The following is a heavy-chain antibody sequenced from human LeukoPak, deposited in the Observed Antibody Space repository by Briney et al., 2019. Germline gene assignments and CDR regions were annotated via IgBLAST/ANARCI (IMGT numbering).Heavy chain of an antibody. D-gene: IGHD1-26*01. CDR3: AKGWRGTADY. CDR1: GGSISRGAYY. Sequence: SETLSLTCTVSGGSISRGAYYWGWIRQPPGKGLEWIASIYYNGSPYYSPSLKSRVTISADTSKNQFSLKLNSVTAADTAVYYCAKGWRGTADYWGQGTLVTVSS. J-gene: IGHJ4*02. V-gene: IGHV4-39*01. CDR2: IYYNGSP.